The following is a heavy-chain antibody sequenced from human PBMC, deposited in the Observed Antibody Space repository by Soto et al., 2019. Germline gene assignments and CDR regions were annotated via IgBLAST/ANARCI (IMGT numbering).Heavy chain of an antibody. J-gene: IGHJ4*02. CDR1: GGTFSSYA. Sequence: QVQLVQSGAEVKKPGSSVKVSCKASGGTFSSYAIGWVRQAPGQGLEWMGEIIPIFGTTNYAQKFQGRVTITEDEYTRTDYMELSSLRSADTSVYHCERETGTTPRKSYFDYWGQGNLVTVSS. V-gene: IGHV1-69*01. CDR3: ERETGTTPRKSYFDY. CDR2: IIPIFGTT. D-gene: IGHD1-1*01.